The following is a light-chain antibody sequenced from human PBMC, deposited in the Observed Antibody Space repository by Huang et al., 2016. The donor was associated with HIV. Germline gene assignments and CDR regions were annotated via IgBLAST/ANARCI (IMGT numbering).Light chain of an antibody. V-gene: IGKV3-11*01. J-gene: IGKJ2*01. CDR1: QSVGSF. CDR3: QQRSSGPT. Sequence: EIVLTQSPATLSLSPGERATLSCRASQSVGSFLAWYHQKPGQAPRLLIYASSSRATDSPARFSGSGSGTDFTLTISSLEPEDFAVYYCQQRSSGPTFGQGTKLEI. CDR2: ASS.